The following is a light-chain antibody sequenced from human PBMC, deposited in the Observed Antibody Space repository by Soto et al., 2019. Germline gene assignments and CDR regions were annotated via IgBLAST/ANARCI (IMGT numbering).Light chain of an antibody. CDR1: QNTRGY. Sequence: DIQMTQSPSSLSASVRDRVTITCRASQNTRGYLNWYQQKPGKAPKLLIYAASSLQSVIPSRFSGSGSETDFTLTISSLQPEDFATYYCQQSYSTPWTFGQGTKVEIK. CDR2: AAS. V-gene: IGKV1-39*01. CDR3: QQSYSTPWT. J-gene: IGKJ1*01.